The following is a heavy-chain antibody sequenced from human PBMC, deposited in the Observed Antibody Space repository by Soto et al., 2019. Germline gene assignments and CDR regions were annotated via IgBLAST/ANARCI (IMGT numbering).Heavy chain of an antibody. V-gene: IGHV3-9*01. D-gene: IGHD3-22*01. CDR1: GFPFDDYA. CDR3: VKETGNYYDSSGYDFDY. CDR2: IHWNSGGM. Sequence: EVQLVESGGGLVQPGRSLRLSCAASGFPFDDYAMHWVRQAPGKGLEWVSGIHWNSGGMGYADSVKGRFTVSRDNAKNHLYLQMNSLRLEDTALYYCVKETGNYYDSSGYDFDYWGQGTLVTVSS. J-gene: IGHJ4*02.